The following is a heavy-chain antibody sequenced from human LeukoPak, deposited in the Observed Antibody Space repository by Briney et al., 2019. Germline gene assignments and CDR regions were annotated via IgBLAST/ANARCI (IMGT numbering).Heavy chain of an antibody. CDR1: GFTVSSNY. D-gene: IGHD3-10*01. Sequence: GGSLRLSCAASGFTVSSNYMNWVRQAPGKGLEWVSSISSSSSYIYYADSVKGRFTISRDNAKNSLYLQMNSLRAEDTAVYYCARDSLLWFGEFSDYYYYYYMDVWGKGTTVTVSS. V-gene: IGHV3-21*01. CDR2: ISSSSSYI. CDR3: ARDSLLWFGEFSDYYYYYYMDV. J-gene: IGHJ6*03.